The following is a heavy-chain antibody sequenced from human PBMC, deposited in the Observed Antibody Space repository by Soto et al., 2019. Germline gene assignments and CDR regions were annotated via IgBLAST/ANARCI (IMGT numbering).Heavy chain of an antibody. CDR1: GFTFSSYA. CDR3: TTDSYITIVIVRFDY. Sequence: GGSLRLSCAASGFTFSSYAMSWVRQAPGKGLEWVSAISGSGGSTYYADSVKGRFTISRDNSKNTLYLQMNSLRAEDTAVYYCTTDSYITIVIVRFDYWGHGTLVTVSS. V-gene: IGHV3-23*01. CDR2: ISGSGGST. D-gene: IGHD3-3*01. J-gene: IGHJ4*01.